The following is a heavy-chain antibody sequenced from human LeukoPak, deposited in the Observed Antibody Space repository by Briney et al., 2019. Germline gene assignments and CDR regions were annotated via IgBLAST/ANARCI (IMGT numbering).Heavy chain of an antibody. J-gene: IGHJ4*02. CDR1: GFTFSSYA. V-gene: IGHV3-23*01. CDR3: ARSNSRAFDY. Sequence: GGSLRLSCAASGFTFSSYAMSWVRQAPGKGLEWVSAISGSGGSTYYADSVKGRSTISRDNAKNSLYLQINSLRAEDTAVYYCARSNSRAFDYWGQGTLVTVSS. CDR2: ISGSGGST. D-gene: IGHD2/OR15-2a*01.